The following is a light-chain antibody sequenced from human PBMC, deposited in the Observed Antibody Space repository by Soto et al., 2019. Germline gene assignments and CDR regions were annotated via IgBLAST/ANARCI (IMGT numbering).Light chain of an antibody. CDR1: QSVSSSN. V-gene: IGKV3-20*01. CDR2: GAS. J-gene: IGKJ1*01. CDR3: QQCGSSPST. Sequence: EIVLTQSPGTLSLSPGGRATLSCKASQSVSSSNLGWYQQKPGQAPRLLIYGASSRATGIPDRFSGSGSGTDFTLTISRLEPEDFAVYYCQQCGSSPSTFGQGTKVEIK.